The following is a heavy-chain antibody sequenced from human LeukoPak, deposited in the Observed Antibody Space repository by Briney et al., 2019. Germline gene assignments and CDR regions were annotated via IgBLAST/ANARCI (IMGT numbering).Heavy chain of an antibody. V-gene: IGHV1-69*05. CDR1: GGTFSSYA. CDR2: IIPIFGTA. J-gene: IGHJ4*02. Sequence: SVKVSCKASGGTFSSYAISWVRQAPGQGLEWMGGIIPIFGTANYAQQFQGSVTITTDESTSTAYMELSSLRSEDTALYYLGRRVLEDTDMVPDQYYFDYWGQGTLVTVSS. D-gene: IGHD5-18*01. CDR3: GRRVLEDTDMVPDQYYFDY.